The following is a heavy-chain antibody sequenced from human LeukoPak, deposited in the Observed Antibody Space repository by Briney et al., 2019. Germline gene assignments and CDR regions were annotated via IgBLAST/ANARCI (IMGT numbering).Heavy chain of an antibody. CDR1: GGSISSYY. V-gene: IGHV4-4*07. CDR2: IYYIGSA. Sequence: SETLSLTCTVSGGSISSYYWSWIRQPAGKGLEWIGRIYYIGSANYNPSLKSRVTISVDTSKNQFSLKLTSVTAADTAVYYCVRGLGSGSYYVYWGQGTLVTVSS. D-gene: IGHD3-10*01. J-gene: IGHJ4*02. CDR3: VRGLGSGSYYVY.